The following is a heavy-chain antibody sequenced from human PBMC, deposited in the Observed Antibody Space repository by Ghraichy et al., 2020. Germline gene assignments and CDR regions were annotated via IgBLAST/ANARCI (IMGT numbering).Heavy chain of an antibody. CDR3: ARGTGYSYGYDYYYGMDV. CDR1: GFTVSSNY. V-gene: IGHV3-53*01. D-gene: IGHD5-18*01. J-gene: IGHJ6*02. Sequence: GSLRLSCAASGFTVSSNYMSWVRQAPGKGLEWISVIYSGGSTYYADSVKGRFTISRDNSKNTLYLQMNSLRAEDTAVYYCARGTGYSYGYDYYYGMDVWGQGTTVTVSS. CDR2: IYSGGST.